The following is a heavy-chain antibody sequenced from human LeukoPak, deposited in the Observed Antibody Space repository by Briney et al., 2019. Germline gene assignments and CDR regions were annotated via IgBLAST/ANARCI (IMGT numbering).Heavy chain of an antibody. CDR3: ARGDSGYEYYY. CDR1: GDSINSGGYS. D-gene: IGHD5-12*01. Sequence: PSETLSLTCAVSGDSINSGGYSWSWIRQPPGKGLEWIGYIYHSGSTYYNPSLKSRVTISVDRSKNQFSLKLSSVTAADTAVYYCARGDSGYEYYYWGQGTLVTVSS. CDR2: IYHSGST. V-gene: IGHV4-30-2*01. J-gene: IGHJ4*02.